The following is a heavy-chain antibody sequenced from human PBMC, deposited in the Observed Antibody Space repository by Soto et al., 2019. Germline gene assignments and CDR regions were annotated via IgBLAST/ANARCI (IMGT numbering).Heavy chain of an antibody. Sequence: SETLSLTCTVPGGSISSHYWSWIRQPPGKGLEWIGYMHYSGSTNYNPALKSRVTMSVDTSKNQFSLKLTSVTAADTAVYYCASRPATETYFDHWGQGTQVTVSS. V-gene: IGHV4-59*11. J-gene: IGHJ4*02. D-gene: IGHD2-2*01. CDR3: ASRPATETYFDH. CDR2: MHYSGST. CDR1: GGSISSHY.